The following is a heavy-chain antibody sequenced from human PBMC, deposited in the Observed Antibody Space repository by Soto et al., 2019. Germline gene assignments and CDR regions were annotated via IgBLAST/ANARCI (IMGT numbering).Heavy chain of an antibody. Sequence: EVQLVESGGGLVQPGGSLKLSCAASGFTFSGSAMHWVRQASGKGLEWVGRIRSKANSYATAYAASVKGRFTISRDESKNTGYLQMNSLKTEDTAVYYCTRHRYLGATDYWGQGTLVTVSS. V-gene: IGHV3-73*02. J-gene: IGHJ4*02. CDR3: TRHRYLGATDY. CDR2: IRSKANSYAT. CDR1: GFTFSGSA. D-gene: IGHD1-26*01.